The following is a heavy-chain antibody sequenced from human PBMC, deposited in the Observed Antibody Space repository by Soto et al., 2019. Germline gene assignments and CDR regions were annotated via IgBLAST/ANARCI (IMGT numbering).Heavy chain of an antibody. CDR3: ARGGPAAGFDL. J-gene: IGHJ5*02. V-gene: IGHV1-8*01. D-gene: IGHD6-13*01. Sequence: QVQLVQSGAEVKKPGASVKVSCKASGYTFITNDITWVRQASGQGLEWMGWLKTSTGDSGSDPDFQGRITMTRDTATSTAYMELSSMKFEDTAVYYCARGGPAAGFDLWGQGSLVTVSS. CDR2: LKTSTGDS. CDR1: GYTFITND.